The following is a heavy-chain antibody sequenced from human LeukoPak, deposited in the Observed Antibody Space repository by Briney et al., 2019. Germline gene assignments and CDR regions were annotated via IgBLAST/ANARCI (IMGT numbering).Heavy chain of an antibody. CDR3: ARQKGRYCSGGSCSGLFDY. D-gene: IGHD2-15*01. J-gene: IGHJ4*02. V-gene: IGHV4-34*01. Sequence: PSETLSLTCAVYGGSFSGYYWSWIRQPPGKGLEWIGEINHSGSTNYNPSLKSRVTISVDTSKNQFSLKLSSVTAADTAVYYCARQKGRYCSGGSCSGLFDYWGQGTLVTVSS. CDR2: INHSGST. CDR1: GGSFSGYY.